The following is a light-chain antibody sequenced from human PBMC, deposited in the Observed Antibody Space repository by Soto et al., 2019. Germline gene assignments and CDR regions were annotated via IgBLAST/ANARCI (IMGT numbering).Light chain of an antibody. CDR2: STN. CDR3: LLYYRGSQGVFQGV. J-gene: IGLJ3*02. CDR1: TGAVTSGNY. Sequence: QTVVTQEPSLTVSPGGTVTLTCASSTGAVTSGNYPNRFQQKPGQAPRSLIYSTNNTRSYTPARFSGSLLGGKAALTLSDVQPEDEADYYCLLYYRGSQGVFQGVFGGGTKLTVL. V-gene: IGLV7-43*01.